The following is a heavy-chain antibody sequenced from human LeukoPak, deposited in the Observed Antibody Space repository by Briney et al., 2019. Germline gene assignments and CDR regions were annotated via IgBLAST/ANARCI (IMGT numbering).Heavy chain of an antibody. CDR2: ISGSGGST. V-gene: IGHV3-23*01. CDR1: GFTFSSYA. J-gene: IGHJ4*02. CDR3: ATTFLLYSSGKFPDVY. Sequence: GSLRLSCAASGFTFSSYAMSWVRQAPGKGLEWVSAISGSGGSTYYADSVKGRFTISRDNSKNTLYLQMNSLRAEDTAVYYCATTFLLYSSGKFPDVYWGQGTLVTVSS. D-gene: IGHD6-19*01.